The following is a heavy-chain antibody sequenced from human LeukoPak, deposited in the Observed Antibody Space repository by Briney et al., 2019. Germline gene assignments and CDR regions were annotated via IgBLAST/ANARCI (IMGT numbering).Heavy chain of an antibody. V-gene: IGHV5-51*01. J-gene: IGHJ4*02. Sequence: GESLKISCKGSGYSFTSQWIGWVRQMPGKGVEWMGIIYPGDSDTRYSPSFRGQVTISADKSISTAYLQWSSLKPSDTAIYYCARHGKYSSGSHHFDYWGQGTLVTVSS. CDR1: GYSFTSQW. CDR2: IYPGDSDT. CDR3: ARHGKYSSGSHHFDY. D-gene: IGHD6-19*01.